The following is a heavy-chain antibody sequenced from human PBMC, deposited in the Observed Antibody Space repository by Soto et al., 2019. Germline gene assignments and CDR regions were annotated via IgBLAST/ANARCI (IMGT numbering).Heavy chain of an antibody. CDR1: VGSFSGYY. D-gene: IGHD2-2*01. V-gene: IGHV4-34*01. J-gene: IGHJ5*02. Sequence: QVQLQQWGAGLLKPSETLSLTCAVYVGSFSGYYWSWIRQPPGKGLEWIGEINHSGSTNYNPSLKSRVTISVDTSKNQFSLKLSSVTAADTAVYYCARAGRQDIVVVPAAIWFDPWGQGTLVTVSS. CDR2: INHSGST. CDR3: ARAGRQDIVVVPAAIWFDP.